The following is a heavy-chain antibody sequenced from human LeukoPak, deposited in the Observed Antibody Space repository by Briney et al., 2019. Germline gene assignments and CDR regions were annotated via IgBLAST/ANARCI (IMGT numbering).Heavy chain of an antibody. CDR1: GFTFSSYA. Sequence: PGRSLRLSCAASGFTFSSYAMHWVRQAPGKGLEWVALISYDKSNKYYADSVKGRFTISRDNSKSTLFVQMNSLRTEDTAVYYCARSGVQWQWLLTYDAFDIWGQGTMVTVSS. J-gene: IGHJ3*02. CDR3: ARSGVQWQWLLTYDAFDI. V-gene: IGHV3-30-3*01. D-gene: IGHD6-19*01. CDR2: ISYDKSNK.